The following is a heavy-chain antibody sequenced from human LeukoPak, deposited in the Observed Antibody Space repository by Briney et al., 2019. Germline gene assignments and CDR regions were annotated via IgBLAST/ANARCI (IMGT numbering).Heavy chain of an antibody. D-gene: IGHD2-2*01. CDR1: GGSISSSSYY. V-gene: IGHV4-39*01. Sequence: SESLSLTCTVSGGSISSSSYYWGWIRQPPGKGLEWIGSIYYSGSTYYNPSLKSRVTISVGTSKNQFSLKLSSVTAADTAVYYCASQYCSSTSCLNWFDPWGQGTLVTVSS. CDR3: ASQYCSSTSCLNWFDP. J-gene: IGHJ5*02. CDR2: IYYSGST.